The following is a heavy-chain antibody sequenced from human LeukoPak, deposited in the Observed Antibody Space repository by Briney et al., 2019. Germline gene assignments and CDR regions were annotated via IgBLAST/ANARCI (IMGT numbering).Heavy chain of an antibody. Sequence: GGSLRLSCAASGFTFSSYGMSWVRQAPGKGLEWVSSISGSGGNTYYADSVKGRFTISRGNSKSTMYLQMNSLRAEDTAVYHCAKTNGYYDLWGQGTLVTVSS. CDR1: GFTFSSYG. J-gene: IGHJ4*02. CDR2: ISGSGGNT. D-gene: IGHD3-22*01. CDR3: AKTNGYYDL. V-gene: IGHV3-23*01.